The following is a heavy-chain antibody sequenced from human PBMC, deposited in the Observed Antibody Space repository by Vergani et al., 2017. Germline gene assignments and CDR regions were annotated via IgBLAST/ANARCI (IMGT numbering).Heavy chain of an antibody. J-gene: IGHJ4*02. V-gene: IGHV3-33*01. CDR3: ARESSVGFWHDDGDYGGVDY. CDR2: IWYDGSNK. D-gene: IGHD4-17*01. CDR1: GFTFSSYG. Sequence: QVQLVESGGGVVQPGRSLRLSCAASGFTFSSYGMHWVRQAPGKGLEWVAVIWYDGSNKYYADSVKGRFTISRDNSKNTLYLQMNSLRAEDTAVYYCARESSVGFWHDDGDYGGVDYWGQGTLVTVSS.